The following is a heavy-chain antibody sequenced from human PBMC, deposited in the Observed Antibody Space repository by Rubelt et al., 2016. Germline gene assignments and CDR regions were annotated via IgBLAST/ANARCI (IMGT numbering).Heavy chain of an antibody. V-gene: IGHV3-33*01. CDR1: GFRFSNYG. CDR3: ARDQPGTGARAMDA. CDR2: IWYDGSNK. Sequence: VWSWGGLIQAGGSLRLSCAASGFRFSNYGMHWVRQAPGKGLEWVAVIWYDGSNKYYVDSVKGRFTISRDNSKNTLYLQMNSLRAEDTAVYHCARDQPGTGARAMDAWGQGTTVTVSS. D-gene: IGHD1/OR15-1a*01. J-gene: IGHJ6*02.